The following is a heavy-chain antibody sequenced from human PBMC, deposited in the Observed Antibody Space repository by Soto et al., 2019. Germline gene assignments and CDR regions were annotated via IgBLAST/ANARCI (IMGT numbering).Heavy chain of an antibody. CDR3: ARHDDSGSFINGFDI. J-gene: IGHJ3*02. CDR1: GGSISSSGYF. Sequence: QLQLQESGPGLVKPSETLSLTCTVSGGSISSSGYFLGWIRQSPEKGLEWIGTVRYSGSTYYHPSLKSRVTISLDTSTNQFSLKLSSVTAADTAVYYCARHDDSGSFINGFDIWGQGTMVTVS. V-gene: IGHV4-39*01. D-gene: IGHD1-26*01. CDR2: VRYSGST.